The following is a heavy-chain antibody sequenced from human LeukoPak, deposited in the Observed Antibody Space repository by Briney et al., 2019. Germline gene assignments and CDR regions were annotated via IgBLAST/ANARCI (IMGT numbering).Heavy chain of an antibody. J-gene: IGHJ4*02. D-gene: IGHD3-10*01. CDR3: AKVQLLWFGELFPYYFDY. CDR1: GFTFSSYA. Sequence: PGGSLRLSCAASGFTFSSYAMSWVRQAPGKGLEWVSAISGSGGSTYYADSVKGRFTNSRDNSKNTLYLQMNSLRAEDTAVYYCAKVQLLWFGELFPYYFDYWGQGTLVTVSS. CDR2: ISGSGGST. V-gene: IGHV3-23*01.